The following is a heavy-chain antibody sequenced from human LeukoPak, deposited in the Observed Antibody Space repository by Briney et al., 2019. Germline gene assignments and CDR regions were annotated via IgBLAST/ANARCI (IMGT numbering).Heavy chain of an antibody. Sequence: GGSLRLSCAASGFTFSSYSMNWVRQAPGKGLEWVSFISSSSSYIYYADSVKGRFTISRDNSKNTLYLQMNSLRAEDTAVYYCAKDFPVPALGPTRQFGYWGQGTLVTVSS. CDR2: ISSSSSYI. D-gene: IGHD1-26*01. V-gene: IGHV3-21*04. CDR1: GFTFSSYS. CDR3: AKDFPVPALGPTRQFGY. J-gene: IGHJ4*02.